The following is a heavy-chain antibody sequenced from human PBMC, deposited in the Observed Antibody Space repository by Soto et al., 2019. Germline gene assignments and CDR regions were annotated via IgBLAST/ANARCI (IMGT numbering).Heavy chain of an antibody. CDR1: GYTFTSYA. CDR2: INAGNGNT. CDR3: ARDQPRIAARQDYYYGMDV. Sequence: GASVKVSCKASGYTFTSYAMHWVRQAPGQRLEWVGWINAGNGNTKYSQKFQGRVTITRDTSASTAYMELSSLRSEDTAVYYCARDQPRIAARQDYYYGMDVWGQGTTVTVSS. D-gene: IGHD6-6*01. J-gene: IGHJ6*02. V-gene: IGHV1-3*01.